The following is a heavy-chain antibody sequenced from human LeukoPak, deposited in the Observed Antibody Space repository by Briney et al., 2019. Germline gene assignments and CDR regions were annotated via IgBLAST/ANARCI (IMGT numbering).Heavy chain of an antibody. V-gene: IGHV1-69*06. CDR3: ARGYSSGWSPMLDY. CDR1: GGTFSSYA. CDR2: IIPIFGTA. Sequence: SVKVSCKASGGTFSSYAISWVRPAPGQGLEWMGRIIPIFGTANYAQKFQGRVTITADKSTSTAYMELSSLRSEDTAVYYCARGYSSGWSPMLDYWGQGTLVTVSS. D-gene: IGHD6-19*01. J-gene: IGHJ4*02.